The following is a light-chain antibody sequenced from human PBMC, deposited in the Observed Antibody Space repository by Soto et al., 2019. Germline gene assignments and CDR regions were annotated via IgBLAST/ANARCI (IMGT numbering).Light chain of an antibody. V-gene: IGLV2-8*01. CDR3: CSYAGSNNFVV. Sequence: QSALTQPPSASGSPGQSVTISCTGTSSDIGGYNYVSWYQQHPGKAPKLMIYEASKRPSGVPDRFSGSKSGNTASLTVSGLQADDEADYYCCSYAGSNNFVVFGGGTKLTVL. CDR1: SSDIGGYNY. J-gene: IGLJ3*02. CDR2: EAS.